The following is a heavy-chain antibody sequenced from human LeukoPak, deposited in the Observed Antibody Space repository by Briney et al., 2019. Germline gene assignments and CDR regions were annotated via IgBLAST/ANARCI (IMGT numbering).Heavy chain of an antibody. J-gene: IGHJ4*02. CDR2: INHSGST. CDR1: GGSFSGYY. Sequence: PSETLSLTCAVYGGSFSGYYWSWIRQPPGKGLEWIGEINHSGSTNYNPSLKSRVTISVDTSKNQFSLQLSSVTAADTAVYYCARSSDHFDYWGQGTLVTVSS. V-gene: IGHV4-34*01. CDR3: ARSSDHFDY.